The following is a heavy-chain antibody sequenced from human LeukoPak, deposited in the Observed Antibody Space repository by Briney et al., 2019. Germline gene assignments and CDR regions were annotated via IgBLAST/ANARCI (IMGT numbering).Heavy chain of an antibody. CDR1: GASISSSNYY. V-gene: IGHV4-39*07. J-gene: IGHJ3*02. CDR2: IYYSGST. D-gene: IGHD2-21*02. CDR3: ARFVVVTAEDAFDI. Sequence: PSETLSFTCTVSGASISSSNYYWGWIRQSPGKGLEWIGSIYYSGSTYYNPSLKSRVTISVDTSKNQFSLKLNSVTAADTAVYYCARFVVVTAEDAFDIWGQGTMVTVSS.